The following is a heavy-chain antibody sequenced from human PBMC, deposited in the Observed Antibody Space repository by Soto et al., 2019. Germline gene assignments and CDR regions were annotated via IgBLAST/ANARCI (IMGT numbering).Heavy chain of an antibody. CDR1: GFTFSSNA. Sequence: EVQLLESGGGLVQPGGSLRLSCAASGFTFSSNAMSWLRQTPGKGLEWVSTLSGSGGTTDYADSVKGQFTISRDNSKSTLYLQMNSLRAEDTAVYYCAKDHGTHGPNWSDSWGQGTLVTVSS. V-gene: IGHV3-23*01. D-gene: IGHD2-8*01. J-gene: IGHJ5*01. CDR3: AKDHGTHGPNWSDS. CDR2: LSGSGGTT.